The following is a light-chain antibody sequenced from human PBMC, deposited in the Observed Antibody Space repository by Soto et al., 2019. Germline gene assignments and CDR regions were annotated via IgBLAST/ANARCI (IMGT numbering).Light chain of an antibody. CDR3: HQYGSLPQT. Sequence: EIVLTQSPGTLSLSPGERATPSCRASQSVSISYLAWYQQRPGQAPRLLIFGTSNRATGTPDRFSGSGSGTDFTLTISRLEPEDSAVYYCHQYGSLPQTFGQGTKV. CDR2: GTS. V-gene: IGKV3-20*01. CDR1: QSVSISY. J-gene: IGKJ1*01.